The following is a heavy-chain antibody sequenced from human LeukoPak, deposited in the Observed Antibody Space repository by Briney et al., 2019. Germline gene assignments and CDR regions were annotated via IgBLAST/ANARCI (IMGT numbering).Heavy chain of an antibody. D-gene: IGHD2-2*01. J-gene: IGHJ4*02. CDR3: ASEENCSSTSCYAY. CDR2: IYTSGST. CDR1: GGSISSHY. Sequence: SETLSLTCTVSGGSISSHYWSWIRQPAGKGLEWIGRIYTSGSTNYNPSLKSRVTISVDTSKNQFSLKLSSVTAADTAVYYCASEENCSSTSCYAYWGQGTLVTVSS. V-gene: IGHV4-4*07.